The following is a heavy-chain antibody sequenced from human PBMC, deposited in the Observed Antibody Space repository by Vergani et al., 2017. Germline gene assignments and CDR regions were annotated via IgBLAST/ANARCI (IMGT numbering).Heavy chain of an antibody. CDR3: AKDMVRGVISSAFDI. V-gene: IGHV3-43*01. Sequence: EVQLVESGGVVVQPGGSLRLSCAASGFTFDDYTMHWVRQAPGKGLEWVSLISWDGGSTYYADSVKGRFTISRDNSKISLYLQMNSLRTEDTALYYCAKDMVRGVISSAFDIWGQGTMVTVSS. D-gene: IGHD3-10*01. CDR1: GFTFDDYT. J-gene: IGHJ3*02. CDR2: ISWDGGST.